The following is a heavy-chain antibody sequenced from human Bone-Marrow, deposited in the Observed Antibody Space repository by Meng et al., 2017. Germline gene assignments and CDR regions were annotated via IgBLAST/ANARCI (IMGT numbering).Heavy chain of an antibody. CDR2: IIPIFGTA. D-gene: IGHD3-10*01. V-gene: IGHV1-69*13. CDR1: GDTFSSYA. Sequence: SVKVSCKASGDTFSSYAISWVRQAPGQGLEWMGWIIPIFGTANYAQKFQGRVTITVDESTSTAYMELSSLRSEDTAVYYCARARYNFYGSGTNTYYYRMDVWGQGTMVTVSS. J-gene: IGHJ6*02. CDR3: ARARYNFYGSGTNTYYYRMDV.